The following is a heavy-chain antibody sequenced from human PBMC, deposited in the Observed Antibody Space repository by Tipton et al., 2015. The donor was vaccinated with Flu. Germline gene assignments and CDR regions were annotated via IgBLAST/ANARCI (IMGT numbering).Heavy chain of an antibody. V-gene: IGHV3-53*01. D-gene: IGHD1-26*01. CDR1: GFTVSSQY. Sequence: SLRLSCAASGFTVSSQYMYWVRQAQGRGLEWLSVVSNGGHTVYADSVQGRFTISRDNARNSLYLQMNSLTAEDTAVYYCARGHFELGFWGRGTLVTVSS. CDR2: VSNGGHT. CDR3: ARGHFELGF. J-gene: IGHJ2*01.